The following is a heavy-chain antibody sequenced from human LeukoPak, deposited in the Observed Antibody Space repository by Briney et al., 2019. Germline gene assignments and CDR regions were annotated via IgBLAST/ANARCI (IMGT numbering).Heavy chain of an antibody. J-gene: IGHJ4*02. D-gene: IGHD3-10*01. CDR3: ATANPTPRGINFDS. V-gene: IGHV3-23*01. CDR2: INGGDYST. CDR1: GFTFRTSA. Sequence: GGPVRLSCVASGFTFRTSAMSWARQAPAKGLQWVSSINGGDYSTYYADSVKGRFTISRDSSKNILYLQMNSLRTDDTAMYYCATANPTPRGINFDSWGQGTLVTVSS.